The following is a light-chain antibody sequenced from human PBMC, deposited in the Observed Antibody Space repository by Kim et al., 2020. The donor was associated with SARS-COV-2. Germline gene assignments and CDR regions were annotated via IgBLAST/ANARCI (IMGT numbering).Light chain of an antibody. CDR1: SGLSRYT. J-gene: IGLJ3*02. CDR3: QTWDTGNWV. V-gene: IGLV4-69*01. CDR2: LNTDGSH. Sequence: QPALTQSPSASASLGASVKLTCTLSSGLSRYTIAWHQQRPERGPRYLMILNTDGSHTKGDGIPDRFSGSSSGAERYLTISSLQSEDEADYYCQTWDTGNWVFGGGTQLTVL.